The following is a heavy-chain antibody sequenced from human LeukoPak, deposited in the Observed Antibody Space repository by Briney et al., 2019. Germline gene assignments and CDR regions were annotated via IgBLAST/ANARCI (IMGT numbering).Heavy chain of an antibody. V-gene: IGHV1-8*01. CDR1: GYTFTSYD. CDR2: MNPNSGNT. J-gene: IGHJ4*02. D-gene: IGHD5-18*01. Sequence: ASVKVSCKASGYTFTSYDINWVRQATGQGLEWMGWMNPNSGNTGYAQKFQGRVTMTRNTSISTAYMELSSLGSEDTAVYYCARGNSYGYLFDYWGQGTQVTVSS. CDR3: ARGNSYGYLFDY.